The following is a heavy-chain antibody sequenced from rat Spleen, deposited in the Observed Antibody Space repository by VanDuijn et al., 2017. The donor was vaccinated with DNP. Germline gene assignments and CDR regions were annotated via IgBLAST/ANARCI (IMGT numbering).Heavy chain of an antibody. CDR3: ARPDY. Sequence: EVQLVESGGGLVQPGNSLKLSCAASGLIFSDYNMAWVRQAPKKGLEWVATISYDGTTTNYRDSVKGRFIISRDNAKSTLYLHMDSLRSEDTATYYCARPDYWGQGVMVTVSS. CDR1: GLIFSDYN. V-gene: IGHV5-7*01. J-gene: IGHJ2*01. CDR2: ISYDGTTT.